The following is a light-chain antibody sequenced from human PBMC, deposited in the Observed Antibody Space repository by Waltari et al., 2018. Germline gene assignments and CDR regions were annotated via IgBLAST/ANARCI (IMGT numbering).Light chain of an antibody. CDR1: SSDVGSYNY. Sequence: QSALTQPASVSGSPGQSLTISCTGPSSDVGSYNYVSWYQQHPGKAPKLMIYDVTTRPSGVSNRFSGSTSGNTASLAISGLQAEDDADYYCSSYTSSSTLVFGVGTKVTVL. CDR2: DVT. J-gene: IGLJ1*01. CDR3: SSYTSSSTLV. V-gene: IGLV2-14*01.